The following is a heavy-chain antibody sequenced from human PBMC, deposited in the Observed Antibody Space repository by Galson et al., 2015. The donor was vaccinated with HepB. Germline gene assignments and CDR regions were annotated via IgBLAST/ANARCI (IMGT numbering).Heavy chain of an antibody. CDR2: ISGSGGST. V-gene: IGHV3-23*01. CDR3: AKEYCSSTSCWPTTYTTDY. J-gene: IGHJ4*02. D-gene: IGHD2-2*01. Sequence: SLRLSCAASGFTFSSYAMSWVRQAPGKGLEWVSAISGSGGSTYYADSVKGRFTISRDNSKNTLYLQMNSLRAEDTAVYYCAKEYCSSTSCWPTTYTTDYLGQGTLVTVSS. CDR1: GFTFSSYA.